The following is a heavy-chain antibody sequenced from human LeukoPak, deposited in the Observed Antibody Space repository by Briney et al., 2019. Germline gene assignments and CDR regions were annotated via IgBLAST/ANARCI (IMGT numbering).Heavy chain of an antibody. J-gene: IGHJ4*02. D-gene: IGHD3-22*01. Sequence: ASAKVSCKVSGYTLTDLSMHWVLQAPGKGLEWMGSSDSEDGETVYAQKVQGRVAMTEDTSTDTAFMELSSLKSEDTAVYYCATGGAKAYSYDGSGYPRGPYFDYWGQGTLVTVSS. CDR3: ATGGAKAYSYDGSGYPRGPYFDY. V-gene: IGHV1-24*01. CDR1: GYTLTDLS. CDR2: SDSEDGET.